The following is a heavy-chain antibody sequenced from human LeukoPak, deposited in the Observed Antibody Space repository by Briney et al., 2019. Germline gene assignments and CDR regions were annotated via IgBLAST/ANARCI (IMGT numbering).Heavy chain of an antibody. CDR3: AGVVTIDYYYYYMDV. D-gene: IGHD3-3*01. CDR1: GGSISSHY. J-gene: IGHJ6*03. CDR2: IYYSGST. V-gene: IGHV4-59*11. Sequence: SETLPLTCTVSGGSISSHYWSWIRQPPGKGLEWIGYIYYSGSTNYNPSLKSRVTISVDTSKNQFSLKLSSVTAADTAVYYCAGVVTIDYYYYYMDVWGKGTTVTVSS.